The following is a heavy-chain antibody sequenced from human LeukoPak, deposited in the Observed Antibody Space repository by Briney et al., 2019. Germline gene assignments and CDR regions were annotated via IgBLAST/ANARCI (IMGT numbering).Heavy chain of an antibody. CDR3: ARYAGYCSSTSCYAFDY. J-gene: IGHJ4*02. CDR2: IIPIFGTA. V-gene: IGHV1-69*05. Sequence: SVKVSCKASGGTFSSYAISWVRQAPGQGLEWMGGIIPIFGTANYAQKFQGRVTITTDESTSTAYMELSSLRSEDTAVYYCARYAGYCSSTSCYAFDYWGQGTLATVSS. D-gene: IGHD2-2*01. CDR1: GGTFSSYA.